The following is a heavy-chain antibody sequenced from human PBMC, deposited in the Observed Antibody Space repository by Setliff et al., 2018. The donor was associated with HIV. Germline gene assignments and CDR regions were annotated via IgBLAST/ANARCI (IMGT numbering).Heavy chain of an antibody. CDR2: ISTSGIT. J-gene: IGHJ3*02. CDR3: ARLGMTTVGIGDVFDI. Sequence: SETLSLTCTVSGDSINSGFYYWSWIRQPTGRGLEWIGRISTSGITNYNPTPKSRVTISVDKYKNQFYLRVRSVTAADTAVYYCARLGMTTVGIGDVFDIWGQGTMVTVSS. D-gene: IGHD4-17*01. V-gene: IGHV4-61*02. CDR1: GDSINSGFYY.